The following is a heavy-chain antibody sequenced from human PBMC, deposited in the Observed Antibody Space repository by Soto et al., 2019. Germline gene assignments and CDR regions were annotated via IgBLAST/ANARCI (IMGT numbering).Heavy chain of an antibody. J-gene: IGHJ6*02. CDR3: AREGQYQLPSYYYYYGMDV. D-gene: IGHD2-2*01. CDR2: IYHSGST. CDR1: GYSISSGYY. V-gene: IGHV4-38-2*02. Sequence: SETLSLTCAVSGYSISSGYYWGWIRQPPGKGLEWIGSIYHSGSTYYNPSLKSRVTISVDTSKNQFSLKLSSVTAADTAVYYCAREGQYQLPSYYYYYGMDVWGQGTTVT.